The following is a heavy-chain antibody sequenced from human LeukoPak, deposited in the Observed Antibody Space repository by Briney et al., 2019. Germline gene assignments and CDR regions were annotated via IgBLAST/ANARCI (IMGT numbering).Heavy chain of an antibody. J-gene: IGHJ4*02. V-gene: IGHV3-23*01. Sequence: GGSLRLSCAASGFTFSSFMTWVRQAPGKGLEWVSAISGSGDSTYYAGSVKGRSTISRDNSKNTLYLQMNSLRAEDTALYYCAKSKTGTGAFDYSGQGTLVTVSS. CDR1: GFTFSSF. CDR2: ISGSGDST. CDR3: AKSKTGTGAFDY.